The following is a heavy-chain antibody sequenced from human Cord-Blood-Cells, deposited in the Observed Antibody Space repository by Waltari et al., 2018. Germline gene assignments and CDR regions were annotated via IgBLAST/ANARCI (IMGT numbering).Heavy chain of an antibody. CDR2: INPNSGGT. CDR3: ARGWGYDAFDI. V-gene: IGHV1-2*02. CDR1: GYTFTGSS. J-gene: IGHJ3*02. D-gene: IGHD3-16*01. Sequence: QAQLVQSGAEVKKPGASLKVYCKGAGYTFTGSSMHWVRQAPGQGLEWMGWINPNSGGTNYAQKFQGRVTMTRDTSISTAYMELSRLRSDDTAVYYCARGWGYDAFDIWGQGTMVTVSS.